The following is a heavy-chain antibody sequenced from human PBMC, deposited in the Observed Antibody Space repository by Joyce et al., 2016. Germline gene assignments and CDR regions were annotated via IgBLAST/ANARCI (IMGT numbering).Heavy chain of an antibody. J-gene: IGHJ6*02. CDR3: ARLGLAAAPRCFYNGVDV. V-gene: IGHV2-70*15. CDR2: IEWDDDE. D-gene: IGHD6-13*01. Sequence: QVTLRESGPALVKPTQTLTLTCTFSGLSLSTPGMCLTWIRQPPGKALEWLARIEWDDDEYYSPSQQTRLTISKDTSKNQMVLTMTNIDPVDTATYFCARLGLAAAPRCFYNGVDVWGQGTTVTVSS. CDR1: GLSLSTPGMC.